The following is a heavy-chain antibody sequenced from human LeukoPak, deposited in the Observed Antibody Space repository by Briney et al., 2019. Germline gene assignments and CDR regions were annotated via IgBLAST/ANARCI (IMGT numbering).Heavy chain of an antibody. CDR3: ARAILQNGGDH. CDR2: INPDSGAT. V-gene: IGHV1-2*02. Sequence: ASVKVSCKASGYTFAGYFLHWVRQAPGQGLEWMGWINPDSGATNYAQKFQGRVTMTRDTSISTAYMELRRLRSDDTAVYYCARAILQNGGDHWGQGTLVTVSS. D-gene: IGHD7-27*01. CDR1: GYTFAGYF. J-gene: IGHJ4*02.